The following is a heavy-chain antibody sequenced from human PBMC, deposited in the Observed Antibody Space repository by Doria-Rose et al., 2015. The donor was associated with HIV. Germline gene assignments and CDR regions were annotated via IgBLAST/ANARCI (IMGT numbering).Heavy chain of an antibody. CDR3: ARVLSGTYDY. Sequence: GPGLVKPSETLSLTCSVSGGSISHYYWSWIRQPPGKGLEYIGDIFYTGSTNYSPSLKSRVFISIDTSKNKFSLRLSSVTAADTAVYYCARVLSGTYDYWGQGTLVTVSS. J-gene: IGHJ4*02. V-gene: IGHV4-59*01. D-gene: IGHD1-26*01. CDR2: IFYTGST. CDR1: GGSISHYY.